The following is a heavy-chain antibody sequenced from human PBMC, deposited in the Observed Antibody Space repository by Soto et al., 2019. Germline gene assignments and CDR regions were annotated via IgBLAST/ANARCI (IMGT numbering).Heavy chain of an antibody. CDR2: ISSSGKTI. J-gene: IGHJ4*02. D-gene: IGHD5-12*01. V-gene: IGHV3-11*04. Sequence: QVQLQESGPGLVKPSQTLSLTCTVSGGSISSGGYYWSWIRQHPGKGLEWISYISSSGKTISYADSVKGRFTISRDNAKNSLYLQMNSLRAEDTAVYYCARDPEKYSGSDLGIDYWGQGTLVTVSS. CDR3: ARDPEKYSGSDLGIDY. CDR1: GGSISSGGYY.